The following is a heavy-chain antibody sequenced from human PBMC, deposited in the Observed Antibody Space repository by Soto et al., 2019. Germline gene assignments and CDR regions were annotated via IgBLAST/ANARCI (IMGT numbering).Heavy chain of an antibody. V-gene: IGHV4-39*01. D-gene: IGHD4-17*01. CDR1: GGSISRSHNF. CDR2: IFYRGTT. CDR3: ARYYGDYKNYFDY. Sequence: QLQLQESGPGLVKPSETLSLTCTVTGGSISRSHNFWGWIRQPPGKGLELIGSIFYRGTTYNHPALNSRVTLSVDRSKNQFSLKLNSVTAAYTAVYCCARYYGDYKNYFDYWGQGTLVTVSS. J-gene: IGHJ4*02.